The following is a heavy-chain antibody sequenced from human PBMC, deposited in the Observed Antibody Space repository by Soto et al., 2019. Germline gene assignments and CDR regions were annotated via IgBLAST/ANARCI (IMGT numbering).Heavy chain of an antibody. CDR1: GGAISSYY. V-gene: IGHV4-59*08. D-gene: IGHD2-15*01. CDR2: MYYGGRT. J-gene: IGHJ5*02. Sequence: SETLSRTCTVSGGAISSYYWSWSRQPPGKGLEWIGYMYYGGRTNYNPSLKSRVTISVDTSKMQVSLKLSSVTAADTAVYFCARGTPSPLIVRRSRGPWFDPSGQGTLVTVSS. CDR3: ARGTPSPLIVRRSRGPWFDP.